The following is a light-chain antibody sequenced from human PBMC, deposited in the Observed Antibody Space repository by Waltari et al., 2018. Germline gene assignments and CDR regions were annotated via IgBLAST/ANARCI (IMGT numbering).Light chain of an antibody. CDR2: GAS. CDR3: QQYNNWRLT. J-gene: IGKJ4*01. Sequence: EIVMMQSPATLSVSPGERATLSCRASQSVSSNLAWYQQKPGQAPRLLIYGASTRATGIPARFRGSGSGTEFTLTISSLQSEDFAVYYCQQYNNWRLTFGGGTKVEIK. CDR1: QSVSSN. V-gene: IGKV3D-15*01.